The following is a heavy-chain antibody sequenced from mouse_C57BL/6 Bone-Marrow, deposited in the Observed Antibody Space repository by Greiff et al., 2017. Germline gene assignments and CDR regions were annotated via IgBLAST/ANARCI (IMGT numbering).Heavy chain of an antibody. J-gene: IGHJ4*01. CDR3: ARYYYYGSSYVMDY. V-gene: IGHV1-81*01. CDR1: GYTFTSYG. CDR2: IYPRSGNT. Sequence: QVQLQQSGAELARPGASVKLSCKASGYTFTSYGISWVKQRTGQGLEWIGEIYPRSGNTYYNEKFKGKATLTADKSSSTAYMELRSLTSEDSAVDCSARYYYYGSSYVMDYWGQGTSVTVSS. D-gene: IGHD1-1*01.